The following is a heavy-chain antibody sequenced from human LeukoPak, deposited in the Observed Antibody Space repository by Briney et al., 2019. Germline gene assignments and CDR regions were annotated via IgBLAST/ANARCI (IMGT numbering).Heavy chain of an antibody. CDR3: ARHNRSYSYAFDI. D-gene: IGHD1-26*01. J-gene: IGHJ3*02. V-gene: IGHV4-59*08. Sequence: SETLSLTCTVSGGSISSYYWSWIRQPPGKGLEWIGYIYYSGSTNYNPSLKSRVTISVDTSKNQFSLKLSSVTAADTAVYYCARHNRSYSYAFDIWGQGTMVTVSS. CDR1: GGSISSYY. CDR2: IYYSGST.